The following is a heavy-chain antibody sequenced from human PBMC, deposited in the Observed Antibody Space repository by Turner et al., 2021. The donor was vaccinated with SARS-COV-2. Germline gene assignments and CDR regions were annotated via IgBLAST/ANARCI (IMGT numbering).Heavy chain of an antibody. CDR3: AKAHGSGSYYNPFDY. D-gene: IGHD3-10*01. V-gene: IGHV3-30*18. Sequence: VQLVESGGGVVQPGRSLRLSCAASGFTFSSYVMHWVRQAPGKGLEWVAVRSYDGSNKYYADSVKGRFTISRDNSKNTLYLQMNSLRAEDTAVYYCAKAHGSGSYYNPFDYWGQGTLVTVSS. CDR1: GFTFSSYV. CDR2: RSYDGSNK. J-gene: IGHJ4*02.